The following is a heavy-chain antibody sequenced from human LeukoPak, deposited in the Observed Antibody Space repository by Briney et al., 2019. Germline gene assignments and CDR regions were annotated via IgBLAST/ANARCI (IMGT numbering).Heavy chain of an antibody. J-gene: IGHJ5*02. CDR1: GFTFSSYA. V-gene: IGHV3-30-3*01. CDR3: ARVGGSSGWNLGWFDP. D-gene: IGHD6-19*01. CDR2: ISYDGSNK. Sequence: GRSLRLSCAASGFTFSSYAMHWVRQAPGKGLGWVSVISYDGSNKYYADSVKGRFTISRDNFKNTLYVQMNSLRAEDTAVYYCARVGGSSGWNLGWFDPWGQGTLVTVSS.